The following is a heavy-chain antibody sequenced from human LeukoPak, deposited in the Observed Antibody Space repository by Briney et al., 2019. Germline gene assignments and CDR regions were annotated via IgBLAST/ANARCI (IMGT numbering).Heavy chain of an antibody. D-gene: IGHD4-11*01. Sequence: PSETLSLTCTVSGGSISSGGYYWSWIRQHPGKGLERIGYIYYSGSTYYNPSLKSRVTISVDTSKNQFSLKLSSVTAADTAVYYCARVHDYSSYFDYWGQGTLVTVSS. J-gene: IGHJ4*02. CDR3: ARVHDYSSYFDY. CDR2: IYYSGST. CDR1: GGSISSGGYY. V-gene: IGHV4-31*03.